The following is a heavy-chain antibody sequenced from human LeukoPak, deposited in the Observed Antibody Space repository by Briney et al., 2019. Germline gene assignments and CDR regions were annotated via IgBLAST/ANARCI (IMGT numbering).Heavy chain of an antibody. CDR3: AKGIYGSSRYPFDY. CDR2: ISDGGGRT. D-gene: IGHD6-19*01. V-gene: IGHV3-23*01. CDR1: GFTFRNFA. Sequence: GGSLGLSCAASGFTFRNFAMGWVRQAPGKGLEWVSVISDGGGRTYYADFVKGRFTISRDNSKNTLYLQMDSLRADDTAVFYRAKGIYGSSRYPFDYWGQGTLVTVSS. J-gene: IGHJ4*02.